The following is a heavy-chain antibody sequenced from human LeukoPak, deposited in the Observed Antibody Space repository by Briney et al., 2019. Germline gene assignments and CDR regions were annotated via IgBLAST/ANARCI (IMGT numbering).Heavy chain of an antibody. CDR2: ISSSGGST. V-gene: IGHV3-23*01. CDR3: ERERYVSGSYYSTPRWFDP. Sequence: GGSLRLSCSASGFTFSSDAMTWVRQAPGKGLELVSLISSSGGSTYYAHSVKGRVTISRDNSKNTRYLQMNSLRAENTEVYYCERERYVSGSYYSTPRWFDPWGQGTLVTVSS. CDR1: GFTFSSDA. J-gene: IGHJ5*02. D-gene: IGHD3-10*01.